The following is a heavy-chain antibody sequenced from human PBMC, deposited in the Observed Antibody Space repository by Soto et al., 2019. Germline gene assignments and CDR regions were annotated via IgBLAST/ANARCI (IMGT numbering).Heavy chain of an antibody. Sequence: QVFLVQSGAEVQKPGASVRISCQTSGYVFTTSAIHWVRQAPGQSLAWMGWINPATGDTKYSQNVRGRVTFALDTSATTAYLDLRSLASPDTAVYYCARAAGRSKLLPYYFDPWGQGTLVTVSS. D-gene: IGHD3-22*01. CDR3: ARAAGRSKLLPYYFDP. J-gene: IGHJ5*02. V-gene: IGHV1-3*01. CDR2: INPATGDT. CDR1: GYVFTTSA.